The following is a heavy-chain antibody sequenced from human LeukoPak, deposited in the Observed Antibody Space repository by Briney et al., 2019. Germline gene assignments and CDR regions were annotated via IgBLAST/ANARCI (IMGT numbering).Heavy chain of an antibody. CDR2: ISGSGGFP. CDR1: GFTFSSYA. V-gene: IGHV3-23*01. J-gene: IGHJ6*03. Sequence: GGSLRLSCTASGFTFSSYAMSWVRQAPGKGLEWVASISGSGGFPYYADSVKGRFTISRDNSKHTMYLQMNSLRAEDTAVYYCAKSTRIRDVEYYYYYYIDVWGKGTTVTVSS. D-gene: IGHD3-10*01. CDR3: AKSTRIRDVEYYYYYYIDV.